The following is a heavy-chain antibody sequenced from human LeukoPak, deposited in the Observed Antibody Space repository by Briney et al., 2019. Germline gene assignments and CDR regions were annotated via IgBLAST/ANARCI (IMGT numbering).Heavy chain of an antibody. D-gene: IGHD3-16*01. CDR2: IYYSGST. CDR3: ARDSHPYSASDY. CDR1: GGSISSSNYY. Sequence: SETLSLTCTVSGGSISSSNYYWGWIRQPPGTGLEWIGSIYYSGSTYYNPSLKSRVTISVDTSKNQFSLKLSSVTAADTAVYYCARDSHPYSASDYWGQGTLVTVSS. J-gene: IGHJ4*02. V-gene: IGHV4-39*07.